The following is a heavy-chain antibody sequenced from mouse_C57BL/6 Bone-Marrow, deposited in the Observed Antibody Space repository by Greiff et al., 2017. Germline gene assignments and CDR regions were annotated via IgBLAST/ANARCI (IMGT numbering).Heavy chain of an antibody. D-gene: IGHD2-12*01. CDR1: GYTFTSYW. CDR3: ARGGCYYYYYAMGD. J-gene: IGHJ4*01. Sequence: QVQLQQPGAELVKPGASVKLSCKASGYTFTSYWMQWVKQRPGQGLEWIGEIDPSDSYTNYNQKFKGKATLTVDTSSSTAYMQLSSLTSEDSAVYYCARGGCYYYYYAMGDWGQGTSVTVAS. CDR2: IDPSDSYT. V-gene: IGHV1-50*01.